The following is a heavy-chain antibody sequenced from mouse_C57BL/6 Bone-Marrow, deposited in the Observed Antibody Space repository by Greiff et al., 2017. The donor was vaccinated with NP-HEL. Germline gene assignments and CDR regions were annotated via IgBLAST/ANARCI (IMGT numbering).Heavy chain of an antibody. CDR3: ARGDGYYFFAY. V-gene: IGHV3-6*01. CDR1: GYSITSGYY. D-gene: IGHD2-3*01. J-gene: IGHJ3*01. Sequence: EVQRVESGPGLVKPSQSLSLTCSVTGYSITSGYYWNWIRQFPGNKLEWMGYISYDGSNNYNPSLKNRISITRDTSKNQFFLKLNSVTTEDTATYYCARGDGYYFFAYWGQGTLVTVSA. CDR2: ISYDGSN.